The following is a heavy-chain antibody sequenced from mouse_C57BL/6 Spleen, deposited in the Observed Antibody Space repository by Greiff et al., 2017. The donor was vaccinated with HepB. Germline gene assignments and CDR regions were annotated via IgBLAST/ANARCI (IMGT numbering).Heavy chain of an antibody. Sequence: QVQLKESGPELVKPGASVKISCKASGYAFSSSWMNWVKQRPGKGLEWIGRIYPGDGDTNYNGKFKGKATLTADKSSSTAYMQLSSLTSEDSAVYFCGPSHSNGFAYWGQGTLVTVSA. J-gene: IGHJ3*01. D-gene: IGHD2-5*01. V-gene: IGHV1-82*01. CDR3: GPSHSNGFAY. CDR2: IYPGDGDT. CDR1: GYAFSSSW.